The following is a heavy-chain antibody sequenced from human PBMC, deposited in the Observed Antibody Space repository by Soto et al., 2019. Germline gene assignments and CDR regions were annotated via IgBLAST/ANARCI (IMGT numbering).Heavy chain of an antibody. V-gene: IGHV4-39*01. Sequence: QLQLQESGPGLVMPSETLSLTCTVSGGSISSDSYSWNWIRQPPGKGLEWIGSIFYSGSTFYNPSRKSRVTISVDTSKNQFSLRLTSVTAADTAVYYCARRGSGYERYHDYWGQGTLVTVSS. D-gene: IGHD5-12*01. CDR3: ARRGSGYERYHDY. J-gene: IGHJ4*02. CDR1: GGSISSDSYS. CDR2: IFYSGST.